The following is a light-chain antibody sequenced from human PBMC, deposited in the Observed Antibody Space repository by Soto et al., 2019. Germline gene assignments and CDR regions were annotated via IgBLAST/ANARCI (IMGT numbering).Light chain of an antibody. CDR2: EVS. V-gene: IGLV2-14*01. CDR1: SSDVGGYNY. CDR3: NSFASSSTFV. J-gene: IGLJ1*01. Sequence: VLTQPASVSGSPGQSITISCTGSSSDVGGYNYVSWYQQHPGKAPKLMIYEVSNRPSGVSNRFSGSKSGNTASLTISGLQAEDEADYYCNSFASSSTFVFGTGTKVTVL.